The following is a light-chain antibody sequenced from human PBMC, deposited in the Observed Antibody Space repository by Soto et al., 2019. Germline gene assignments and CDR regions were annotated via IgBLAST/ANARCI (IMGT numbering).Light chain of an antibody. V-gene: IGLV1-40*01. CDR3: QSSYSRLSVVV. Sequence: QSVLTQPPSVSGAPGQRVTISCTGSSSNIGAGYDVHWYQQLPGTAPKLLIYGNSNRPSGVPDRFSGSKSGTSASLAITGLQAADDADYYCQSSYSRLSVVVFGGGTKLTAL. CDR1: SSNIGAGYD. CDR2: GNS. J-gene: IGLJ2*01.